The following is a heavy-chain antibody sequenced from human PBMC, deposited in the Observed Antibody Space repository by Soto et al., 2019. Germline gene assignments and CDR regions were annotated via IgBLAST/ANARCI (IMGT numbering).Heavy chain of an antibody. V-gene: IGHV1-3*01. CDR3: ARAGDTYGSTYYRMDV. CDR1: GYTFTSYP. CDR2: IDAGNGNT. J-gene: IGHJ6*02. D-gene: IGHD5-18*01. Sequence: DSVQVSCKASGYTFTSYPTHWVRQAPGQRLEWMGWIDAGNGNTKYSQKFRGRVTFTTDTSASTAYMDLSSLRSEDTAVYYCARAGDTYGSTYYRMDVWGQGNTVTVYS.